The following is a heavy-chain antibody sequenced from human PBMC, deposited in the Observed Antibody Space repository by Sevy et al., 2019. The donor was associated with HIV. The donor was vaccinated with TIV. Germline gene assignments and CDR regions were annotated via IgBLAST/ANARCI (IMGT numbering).Heavy chain of an antibody. CDR2: IGSGGTT. Sequence: GGSLRLSCTASGFTFNTYAMSWVRRAPGKGLEWVSAIGSGGTTYYVDAVKGRSTISRDNSKTTLYLQMNSLRVDDTAVYYCAKNLRGKYLEGYFDYWGQGILVTISS. D-gene: IGHD1-20*01. CDR3: AKNLRGKYLEGYFDY. V-gene: IGHV3-23*01. CDR1: GFTFNTYA. J-gene: IGHJ4*02.